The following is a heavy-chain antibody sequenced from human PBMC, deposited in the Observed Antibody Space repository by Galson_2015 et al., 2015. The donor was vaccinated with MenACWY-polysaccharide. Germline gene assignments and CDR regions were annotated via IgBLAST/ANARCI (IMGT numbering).Heavy chain of an antibody. CDR2: IKTDGTTT. J-gene: IGHJ6*02. Sequence: SLRLSCAASGFTFSNYWMHWVRQASGKGLVWVSRIKTDGTTTDYADSVKGRYTISRDNAKNTAYLQMNSLRAEDTAVYYCARVYERYYGSGSYYSYNMDVWGQGTTVTVSS. CDR1: GFTFSNYW. D-gene: IGHD3-10*01. CDR3: ARVYERYYGSGSYYSYNMDV. V-gene: IGHV3-74*01.